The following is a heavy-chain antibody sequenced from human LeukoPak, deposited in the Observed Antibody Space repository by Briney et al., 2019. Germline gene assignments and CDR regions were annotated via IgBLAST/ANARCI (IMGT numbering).Heavy chain of an antibody. D-gene: IGHD3-22*01. Sequence: AGGSLRLSCAASGFTFSSYDMHWVRQATGKGLEWVSAIGTAGDTYYPGSVKGRFTISRENAKNPLYLQMNSLRAGDTAVYYCARRSGYKNGFDYWGQGTLVTVSS. CDR3: ARRSGYKNGFDY. J-gene: IGHJ4*02. CDR2: IGTAGDT. CDR1: GFTFSSYD. V-gene: IGHV3-13*01.